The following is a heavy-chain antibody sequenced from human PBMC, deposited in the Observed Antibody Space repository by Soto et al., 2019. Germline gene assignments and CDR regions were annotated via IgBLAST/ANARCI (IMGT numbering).Heavy chain of an antibody. CDR1: GGSFSGYY. CDR2: INHSGST. CDR3: ARGKVYQLLIAHTPGHPSPFDY. V-gene: IGHV4-34*01. D-gene: IGHD2-2*01. J-gene: IGHJ4*02. Sequence: SETLSLTCAVYGGSFSGYYWSWIRQPPGKGLEWIGEINHSGSTNYNPSLKSRVTISVDTSKNQFSLKLGSVTAADTAVYYCARGKVYQLLIAHTPGHPSPFDYWGQGTLVTVSS.